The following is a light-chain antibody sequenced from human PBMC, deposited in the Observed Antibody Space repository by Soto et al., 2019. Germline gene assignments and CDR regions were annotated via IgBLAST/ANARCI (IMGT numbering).Light chain of an antibody. V-gene: IGKV1-5*01. J-gene: IGKJ5*01. CDR3: QQYDGH. CDR2: DAS. Sequence: DIQMTQSPSTLSASVGDRVTITCRASQSINTWLAWYKQKPGKAPKVLIYDASTLDSGVPSRFSGSGSGTVFTLTISSLQADDFATYYCQQYDGHFGQGTRLEI. CDR1: QSINTW.